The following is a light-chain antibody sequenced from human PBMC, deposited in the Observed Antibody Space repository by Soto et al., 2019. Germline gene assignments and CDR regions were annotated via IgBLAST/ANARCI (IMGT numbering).Light chain of an antibody. CDR1: SSNIGRNT. CDR3: AAWDDSLNGVV. V-gene: IGLV1-44*01. Sequence: QSVLTQPPSASGTPGQRVTISCSGSSSNIGRNTVNWYQQLPGTAPKLLIYSNHQRPSGVPDRFSGSKSGTLASLAISGLQSEDEADYYCAAWDDSLNGVVFGGGTKLTVL. J-gene: IGLJ2*01. CDR2: SNH.